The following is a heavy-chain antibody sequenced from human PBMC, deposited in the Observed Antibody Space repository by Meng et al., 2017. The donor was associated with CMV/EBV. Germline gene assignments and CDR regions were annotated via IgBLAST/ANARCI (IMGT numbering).Heavy chain of an antibody. D-gene: IGHD3-22*01. Sequence: QLRRQEWGPGLVSPSETLSLTCTCSGGSSSSSSYYWGWIRHPPGKGLEWIGSIYYSGSTYYNPSLKSRVTISVDTSKNQFSLKLSSVTAADTAVYYCARGVVTMIVVYDPWGQGTLVTVSS. V-gene: IGHV4-39*07. CDR3: ARGVVTMIVVYDP. CDR1: GGSSSSSSYY. J-gene: IGHJ5*02. CDR2: IYYSGST.